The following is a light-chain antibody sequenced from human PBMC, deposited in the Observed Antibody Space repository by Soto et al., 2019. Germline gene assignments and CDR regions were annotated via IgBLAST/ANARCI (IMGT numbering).Light chain of an antibody. CDR1: QSISKN. V-gene: IGKV1-39*01. J-gene: IGKJ2*01. CDR3: QQSYISPYT. Sequence: DIQMTQSPASLSASVGDRVTITCRASQSISKNLNWYQHKVGKAPQLLIYSASDSQAGVPSRFSGSGSETDFTLIISGLQPEDFATYYCQQSYISPYTFGQGTKVDIK. CDR2: SAS.